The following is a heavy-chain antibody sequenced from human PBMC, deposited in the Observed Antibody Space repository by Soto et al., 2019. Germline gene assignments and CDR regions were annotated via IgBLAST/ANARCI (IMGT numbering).Heavy chain of an antibody. CDR1: GFTFSSYS. J-gene: IGHJ4*02. Sequence: GGSLRLSCAASGFTFSSYSMNWVRQAPGKGLEWVSYISSSSSTIYYADSVKGRFTISRDNAKNSLYLQMNSLRDEDTAVYYCARDHPDVVVAATPLPLGYWGQGTLVTVSS. D-gene: IGHD2-15*01. CDR2: ISSSSSTI. V-gene: IGHV3-48*02. CDR3: ARDHPDVVVAATPLPLGY.